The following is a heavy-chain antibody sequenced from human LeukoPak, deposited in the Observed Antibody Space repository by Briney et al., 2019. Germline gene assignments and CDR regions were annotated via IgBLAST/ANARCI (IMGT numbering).Heavy chain of an antibody. Sequence: PSETLSLTCTVSGDSFTKYYWNWIRQAPGKGLKWIGYVSGSGSTKYNPSLKSRVSMSADTSKNQLSLQLTSLSAADTAVYYCVRARGYFVPDSWGPGTLVTVSS. CDR1: GDSFTKYY. D-gene: IGHD3-22*01. CDR3: VRARGYFVPDS. CDR2: VSGSGST. V-gene: IGHV4-59*01. J-gene: IGHJ5*01.